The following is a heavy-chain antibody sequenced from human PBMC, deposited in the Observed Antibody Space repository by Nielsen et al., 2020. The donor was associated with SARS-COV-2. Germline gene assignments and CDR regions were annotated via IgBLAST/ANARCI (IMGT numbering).Heavy chain of an antibody. CDR3: ARFVEVFYYGYVGRSNAFDI. CDR2: IYPGDSDT. CDR1: GYSFTSYW. D-gene: IGHD3-10*01. Sequence: GESLKISCKGSGYSFTSYWIGWVRQMPGKGLEWMGIIYPGDSDTRYSPSFQGQVTISADKSISTAYLQWSSLKASDTAMYYCARFVEVFYYGYVGRSNAFDIWGQGTMVTVSS. J-gene: IGHJ3*02. V-gene: IGHV5-51*01.